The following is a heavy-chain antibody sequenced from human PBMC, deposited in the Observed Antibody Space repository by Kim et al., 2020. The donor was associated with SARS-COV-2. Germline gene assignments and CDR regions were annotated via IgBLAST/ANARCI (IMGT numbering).Heavy chain of an antibody. CDR2: ISSSSSTM. CDR3: ARARSRVAANPLFDI. V-gene: IGHV3-48*01. Sequence: GGSLRLSCAASGFTFSSYSMSWVRQAPGKGLEWVSYISSSSSTMYYADSVKGRFTISRDNSKNSLCLQMNSLRAEDTAVYYCARARSRVAANPLFDIWGQGTLVTVSS. J-gene: IGHJ4*02. CDR1: GFTFSSYS. D-gene: IGHD2-15*01.